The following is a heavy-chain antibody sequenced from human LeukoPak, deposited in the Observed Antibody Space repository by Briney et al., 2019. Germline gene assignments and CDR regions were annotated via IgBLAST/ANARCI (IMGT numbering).Heavy chain of an antibody. CDR3: AKVRWQQLVDFDY. Sequence: GSLRLSCAASGFIFSSYAMSWVRQAPGKGLEWVSAISGSGGSTYYADSVKGRFPISRDNSKNTLYLQTNSLRAEDTAVYYCAKVRWQQLVDFDYWGQGTLVTVSS. V-gene: IGHV3-23*01. CDR1: GFIFSSYA. D-gene: IGHD6-13*01. CDR2: ISGSGGST. J-gene: IGHJ4*02.